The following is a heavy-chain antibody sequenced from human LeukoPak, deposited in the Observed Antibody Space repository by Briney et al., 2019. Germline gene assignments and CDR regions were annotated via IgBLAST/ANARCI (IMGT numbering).Heavy chain of an antibody. J-gene: IGHJ4*02. CDR3: ARGRFYDLWDYYLDY. CDR2: ISSDGSTT. V-gene: IGHV3-74*01. CDR1: GFTFSSHW. Sequence: GGSLRLSCAASGFTFSSHWVHWVRQAPGKGLVWVSRISSDGSTTTYADSVKGRFTISRDNVKSTLYLHMNSLRPEDTAVYYCARGRFYDLWDYYLDYWGQGTLVTVSS. D-gene: IGHD2/OR15-2a*01.